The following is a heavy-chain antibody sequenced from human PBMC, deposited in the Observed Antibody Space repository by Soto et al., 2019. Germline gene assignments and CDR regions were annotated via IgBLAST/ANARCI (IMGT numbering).Heavy chain of an antibody. V-gene: IGHV4-59*01. Sequence: SETLSLTCTVSGGYISSYYWSWIRQPPGKGMKWIGYMYNTGSTIYNPSLKSRVTILVDTSKYQFSLKLNSVTAADTSVYYCARDLWGYCGADCYPLDVWGQGTTVTVS. CDR1: GGYISSYY. J-gene: IGHJ6*02. D-gene: IGHD2-21*02. CDR3: ARDLWGYCGADCYPLDV. CDR2: MYNTGST.